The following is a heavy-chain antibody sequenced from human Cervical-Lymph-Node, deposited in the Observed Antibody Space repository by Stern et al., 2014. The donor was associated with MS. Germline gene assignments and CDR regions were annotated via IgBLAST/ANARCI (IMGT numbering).Heavy chain of an antibody. D-gene: IGHD3-10*02. Sequence: VQLVESGEGLVKPWETLSLTCSVSGASFTDYYWSWVRQSPGKGLEWIGCIYHTGRTHYKPYRKSRGTISLDQTTKPYTLRLLTVTAADAAVYYCARGGRMSSMFFWGQGTLVSVSS. CDR2: IYHTGRT. V-gene: IGHV4-59*01. CDR3: ARGGRMSSMFF. J-gene: IGHJ4*02. CDR1: GASFTDYY.